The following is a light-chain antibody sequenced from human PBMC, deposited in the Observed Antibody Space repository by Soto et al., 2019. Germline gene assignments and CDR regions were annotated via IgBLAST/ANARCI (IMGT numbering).Light chain of an antibody. CDR1: QSVSSGY. V-gene: IGKV3-20*01. CDR3: QHYGNSPHSVT. J-gene: IGKJ3*01. CDR2: GAS. Sequence: EIVLTQSPNTLSLSPGERATLSCRASQSVSSGYLVWYQQKPGQAPRLLIYGASNRATGIPDRFSGSGSGTDFTLTISRLEPEDFAVYYCQHYGNSPHSVTFGPGTKVDIK.